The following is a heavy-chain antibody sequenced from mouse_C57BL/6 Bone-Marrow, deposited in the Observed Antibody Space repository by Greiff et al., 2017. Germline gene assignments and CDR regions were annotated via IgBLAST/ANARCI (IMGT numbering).Heavy chain of an antibody. CDR2: IYPGDGDT. CDR3: ARRLRQTGWFAY. CDR1: GYAFSSSW. V-gene: IGHV1-82*01. D-gene: IGHD2-4*01. J-gene: IGHJ3*01. Sequence: QVQLQQSGPELVKPGASVKISCKASGYAFSSSWMNWVKQRPGKGLEWIGRIYPGDGDTNYNGKFKGKATLTADKSSSTAYMQLSSLTSEDSAVYFCARRLRQTGWFAYWGQGTLVTVSA.